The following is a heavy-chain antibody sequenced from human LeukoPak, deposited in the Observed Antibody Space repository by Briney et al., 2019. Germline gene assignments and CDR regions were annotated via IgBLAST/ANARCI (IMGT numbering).Heavy chain of an antibody. CDR3: TRDARDCSSAICYTPKMSDS. D-gene: IGHD2-2*02. Sequence: GSLRLSCTASGFTFGDYAMSWVRQAPGKGLEWVGFIRSKAFGETTECAASVKGRFTISRDDSKNIASLQMNSLETEDTAVYYCTRDARDCSSAICYTPKMSDSWGQGTLVTVSS. V-gene: IGHV3-49*04. J-gene: IGHJ4*02. CDR1: GFTFGDYA. CDR2: IRSKAFGETT.